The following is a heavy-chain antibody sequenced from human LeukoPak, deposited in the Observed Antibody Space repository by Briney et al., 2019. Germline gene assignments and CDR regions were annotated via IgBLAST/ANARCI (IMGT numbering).Heavy chain of an antibody. CDR1: GYTLISYS. J-gene: IGHJ4*02. D-gene: IGHD2-8*02. CDR2: IRARDSNT. V-gene: IGHV3-23*01. CDR3: AKLTTGWFAYF. Sequence: GGSLRLSCAPTGYTLISYSMTWVRGARGKGREWVTSIRARDSNTLYADSVQGRFPISRDSAKNTLYLQMNDLRGEDTAVYYCAKLTTGWFAYFWGQGTLVTVSS.